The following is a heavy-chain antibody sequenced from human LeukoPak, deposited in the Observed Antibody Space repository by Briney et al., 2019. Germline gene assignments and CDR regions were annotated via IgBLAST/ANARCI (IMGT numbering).Heavy chain of an antibody. CDR3: ARLLGGYSDWYFDL. CDR1: GGSISSYY. V-gene: IGHV4-59*08. Sequence: SETLSLTCTVSGGSISSYYWSWIRQPPGKGLEWIGYIYYSGRTNYNPSLKSRVSISVDTSKNQFSLKLSSVTAADTAVYYCARLLGGYSDWYFDLWGRGTLVSVSS. D-gene: IGHD3-22*01. CDR2: IYYSGRT. J-gene: IGHJ2*01.